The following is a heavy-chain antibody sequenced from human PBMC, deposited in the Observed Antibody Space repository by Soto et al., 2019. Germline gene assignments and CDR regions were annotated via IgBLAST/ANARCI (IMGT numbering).Heavy chain of an antibody. CDR1: GGTFSSYA. CDR3: ATLGSFITGPQTWFAL. CDR2: IIPIFGTA. J-gene: IGHJ5*02. Sequence: SVKVSCKASGGTFSSYAISWVRQAPGQGLEWMGGIIPIFGTANYAQKFQGRVTITADESTSTAYMELSSLRSEDTAVYYCATLGSFITGPQTWFALPGQGTLVIVSS. V-gene: IGHV1-69*13. D-gene: IGHD1-20*01.